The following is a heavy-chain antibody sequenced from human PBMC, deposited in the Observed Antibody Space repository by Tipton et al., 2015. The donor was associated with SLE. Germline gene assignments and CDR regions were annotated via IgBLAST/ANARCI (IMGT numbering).Heavy chain of an antibody. CDR1: GYSFTRFG. CDR2: ISGKNGKT. Sequence: QVQLVQSGAEVKKPGASVKVSCKASGYSFTRFGVAWVRQAPGQGLEWMGWISGKNGKTDYAQKFQGRVIMTTETTTTTAYMELRNLRSDDTAVYFCARDAEDSGGSPTDWGQGTLVSVSS. V-gene: IGHV1-18*01. J-gene: IGHJ4*02. D-gene: IGHD6-19*01. CDR3: ARDAEDSGGSPTD.